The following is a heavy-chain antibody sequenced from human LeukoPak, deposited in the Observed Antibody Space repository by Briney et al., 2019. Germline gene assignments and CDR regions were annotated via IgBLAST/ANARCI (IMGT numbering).Heavy chain of an antibody. Sequence: GASVKVSCKVSGYTLTELSMHWVRQAPGKGLEWMGRFDPEDGETIYAQKFQGRVTMTSDTSTSTVYMELSSLRSEDTAVYFCARDGGSFSYNMDVWGQGTTVTVSS. J-gene: IGHJ6*02. CDR1: GYTLTELS. D-gene: IGHD1-26*01. CDR3: ARDGGSFSYNMDV. CDR2: FDPEDGET. V-gene: IGHV1-24*01.